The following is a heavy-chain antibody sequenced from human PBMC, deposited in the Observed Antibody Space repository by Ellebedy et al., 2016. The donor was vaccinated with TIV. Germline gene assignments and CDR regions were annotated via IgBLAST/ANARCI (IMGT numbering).Heavy chain of an antibody. CDR1: VDSVSHNNAA. CDR3: VRDLSGGSLFDC. Sequence: SQTLSLTCAISVDSVSHNNAAWHWIRQSPSRSLEWLGRTHYRSKWSNDYAVSVKSRITISPDTSTNQFSLQMNSVTPEDSALYYCVRDLSGGSLFDCWGQGTLVTVSS. J-gene: IGHJ4*02. V-gene: IGHV6-1*01. CDR2: THYRSKWSN. D-gene: IGHD2-8*02.